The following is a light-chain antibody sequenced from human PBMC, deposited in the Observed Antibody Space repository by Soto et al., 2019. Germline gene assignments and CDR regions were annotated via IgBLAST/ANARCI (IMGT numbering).Light chain of an antibody. CDR3: QQYSSSPYT. V-gene: IGKV3-20*01. J-gene: IGKJ2*01. Sequence: VVLTQSPATLSLSPGDRATLSCRASRHVYINALGWYQQKPGRTPTLLIYGASTRATDIPDRFSATGSGTDFSRTISGVEPEDSAVYYCQQYSSSPYTFGQGTKLEI. CDR1: RHVYINA. CDR2: GAS.